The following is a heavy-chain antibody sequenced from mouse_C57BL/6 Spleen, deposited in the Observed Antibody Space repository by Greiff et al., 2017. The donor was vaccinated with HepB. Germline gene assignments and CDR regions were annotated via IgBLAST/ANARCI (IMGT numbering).Heavy chain of an antibody. Sequence: VQLQQSGPVLVKPGASVKMSCKASGYTFTDYYMNWVKPSHGKRLEWIGVINPYNDGTSYNPKFKGNATLTVDKSSSTAYMELNSLTSEDSAVYYCARSGGYYEDYWGQGTTLTVSS. CDR2: INPYNDGT. CDR3: ARSGGYYEDY. D-gene: IGHD2-3*01. J-gene: IGHJ2*01. V-gene: IGHV1-19*01. CDR1: GYTFTDYY.